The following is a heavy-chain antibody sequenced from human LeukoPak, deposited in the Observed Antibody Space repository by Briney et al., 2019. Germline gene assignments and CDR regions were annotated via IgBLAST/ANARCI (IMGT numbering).Heavy chain of an antibody. CDR3: SNREGGYTYDPFDY. Sequence: GGSLRLSCAASGFTFSTYAMSWVRQAPGRGLEWVSAISGSSDTTYYADSVKGRFTISRDNSKNTLYLQMNSLRAEDTAVYYCSNREGGYTYDPFDYWGQGTLVTVSS. D-gene: IGHD5-18*01. J-gene: IGHJ4*02. V-gene: IGHV3-23*01. CDR2: ISGSSDTT. CDR1: GFTFSTYA.